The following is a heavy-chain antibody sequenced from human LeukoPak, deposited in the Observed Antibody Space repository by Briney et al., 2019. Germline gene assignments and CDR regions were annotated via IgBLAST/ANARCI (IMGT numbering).Heavy chain of an antibody. CDR2: ISSSGSTI. CDR3: AREGHNLWFGTGFDF. D-gene: IGHD3-10*01. J-gene: IGHJ4*02. Sequence: GGSLRLSCAVSGFNFSDYYMSWIRQAPGKGLEWVSYISSSGSTIYYADSVKGRFTISRNNAKNSLYLQMNSLRPEDTAVYYCAREGHNLWFGTGFDFWGQGTLVTVSS. V-gene: IGHV3-11*01. CDR1: GFNFSDYY.